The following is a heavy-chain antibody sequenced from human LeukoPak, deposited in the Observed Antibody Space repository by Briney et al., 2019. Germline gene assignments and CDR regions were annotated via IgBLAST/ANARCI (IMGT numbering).Heavy chain of an antibody. Sequence: PSQTLSLTCTVSGGSISSGGYYWSWIRQHPGKGLEWIGYIYYSGSTYYNPSLKSRVTISVDTSKNQFSLKLSSVTAADTAVYYCARNELRMGADYDFWSGYKPPLYGMDVWGQGTTVTVSS. CDR2: IYYSGST. J-gene: IGHJ6*02. CDR3: ARNELRMGADYDFWSGYKPPLYGMDV. V-gene: IGHV4-31*03. D-gene: IGHD3-3*01. CDR1: GGSISSGGYY.